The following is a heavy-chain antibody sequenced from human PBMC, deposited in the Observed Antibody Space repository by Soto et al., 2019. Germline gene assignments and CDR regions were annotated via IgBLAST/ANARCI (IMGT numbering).Heavy chain of an antibody. CDR2: VYTSGST. J-gene: IGHJ4*02. Sequence: QVQLQESGPGLVKPSETLSLTCTVSGDSMTKYYWSWIRQPAGKGLEWIGRVYTSGSTNYNPSLKGRVTMSIDTSNNHFSLNLRSVTAADTAVYYCARTVGAAYYFAFWGQGALVTVSS. V-gene: IGHV4-4*07. CDR1: GDSMTKYY. D-gene: IGHD1-26*01. CDR3: ARTVGAAYYFAF.